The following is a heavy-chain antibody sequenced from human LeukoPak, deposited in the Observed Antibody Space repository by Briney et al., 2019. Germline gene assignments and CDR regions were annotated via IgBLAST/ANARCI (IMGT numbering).Heavy chain of an antibody. CDR2: IYPGDSDT. Sequence: GESLKISCKGSGYSFTSYWIGWVRQMPGKGPEWMGIIYPGDSDTRYSPFFQGQVTISADKSISTAYLQWSSLKASDTAMYYCAVQYCSSTSCYSGFDPWGQGTLVTVSS. J-gene: IGHJ5*02. CDR3: AVQYCSSTSCYSGFDP. D-gene: IGHD2-2*01. V-gene: IGHV5-51*01. CDR1: GYSFTSYW.